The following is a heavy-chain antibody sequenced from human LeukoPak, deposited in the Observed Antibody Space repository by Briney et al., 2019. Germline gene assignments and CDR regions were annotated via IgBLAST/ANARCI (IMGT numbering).Heavy chain of an antibody. V-gene: IGHV3-9*01. CDR3: AKDMLGRTTVVYHDAFDI. D-gene: IGHD4-23*01. CDR1: GFTFDDYA. J-gene: IGHJ3*02. Sequence: GRSLRLSCAASGFTFDDYAMHWVRQAPGKGLEWVSGISWNSGSIGYADSVKGRFTISRDNAKNSLYLQMNSLRAEDTALYYCAKDMLGRTTVVYHDAFDIWGQGTMVTVSS. CDR2: ISWNSGSI.